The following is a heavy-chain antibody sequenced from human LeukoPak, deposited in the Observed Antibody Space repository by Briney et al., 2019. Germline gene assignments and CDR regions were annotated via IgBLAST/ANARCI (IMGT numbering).Heavy chain of an antibody. J-gene: IGHJ1*01. V-gene: IGHV4-34*01. D-gene: IGHD6-13*01. CDR1: GGSFRGCY. Sequence: SETLSLTCAVYGGSFRGCYWSWIRQPPGKGLEWMGEIHHSGSTNYNPSLKSRVTISVDTSKNQLSPKLSSVTAADTAVYYCARRYSSSQGRYFQHWGQGTLVTVSS. CDR3: ARRYSSSQGRYFQH. CDR2: IHHSGST.